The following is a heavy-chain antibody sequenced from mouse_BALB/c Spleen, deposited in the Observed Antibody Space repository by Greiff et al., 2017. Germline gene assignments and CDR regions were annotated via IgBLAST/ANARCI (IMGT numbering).Heavy chain of an antibody. CDR2: ILPGSGST. Sequence: VQLHQSGAELMKPGASVKISCKATGYTFSSYWIEWVKQRPGHGLEWIGEILPGSGSTNYNEKFKGKATFTADTSSNTAYMQLSSLTSEDSAVYYCAREGYYYSLRKGNAMDYWGQGTSVTVSS. CDR1: GYTFSSYW. J-gene: IGHJ4*01. V-gene: IGHV1-9*01. CDR3: AREGYYYSLRKGNAMDY. D-gene: IGHD1-1*01.